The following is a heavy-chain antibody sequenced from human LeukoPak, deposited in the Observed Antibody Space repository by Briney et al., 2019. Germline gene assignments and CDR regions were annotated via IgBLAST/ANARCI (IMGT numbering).Heavy chain of an antibody. Sequence: SETVSLTCTVSGYSITSGYFWGWIRQPPGKGLEWIGRIYHSGSTDYNSSLKSRVTISVDTPKNQISLKLSSVTAADTAVYYCARVGTVNYYYGMDVWGKGTTVTVSS. CDR2: IYHSGST. CDR1: GYSITSGYF. D-gene: IGHD4-17*01. J-gene: IGHJ6*04. V-gene: IGHV4-38-2*02. CDR3: ARVGTVNYYYGMDV.